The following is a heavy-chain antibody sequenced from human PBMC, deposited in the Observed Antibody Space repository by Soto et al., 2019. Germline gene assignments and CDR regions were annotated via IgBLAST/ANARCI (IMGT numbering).Heavy chain of an antibody. J-gene: IGHJ4*02. V-gene: IGHV4-59*01. Sequence: KASETLSLTCTVSGGSISSYYWSWIRQPPGKGLEWIGYIYYSGSTNYNPSPKSRVTISVDTSKNQFSLKLSSVTAADTAVYYCARGVVVPAALDYWGQGTMVTVYS. CDR3: ARGVVVPAALDY. CDR1: GGSISSYY. CDR2: IYYSGST. D-gene: IGHD2-2*01.